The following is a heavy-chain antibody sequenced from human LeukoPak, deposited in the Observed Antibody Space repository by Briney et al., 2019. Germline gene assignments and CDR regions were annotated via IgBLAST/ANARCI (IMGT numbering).Heavy chain of an antibody. CDR1: GFIFSNYA. J-gene: IGHJ4*02. V-gene: IGHV3-23*01. Sequence: GGSLRLSCEASGFIFSNYAMSWVRQAPGKGLEWVSAISGSDGATYYADSVKGRCTISRDNPKNTLYLQMNSLRAEDTAVYYCAKVGKDNYNYYYWGQGTLVTVSS. CDR3: AKVGKDNYNYYY. D-gene: IGHD5-24*01. CDR2: ISGSDGAT.